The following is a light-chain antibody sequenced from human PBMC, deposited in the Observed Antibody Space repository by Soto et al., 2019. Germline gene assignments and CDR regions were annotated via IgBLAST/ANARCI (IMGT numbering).Light chain of an antibody. CDR3: QQRSTWPPFS. CDR1: QSIGSY. CDR2: DAS. Sequence: EIVLTQSPATLSLSLGERATLSCRASQSIGSYLAWYQHKLGQPPRLLIYDASNRATGIPVRFSGSGSGTDFTLTISSLXXXXXXXXYCQQRSTWPPFSFGPGTKVDIK. J-gene: IGKJ3*01. V-gene: IGKV3-11*01.